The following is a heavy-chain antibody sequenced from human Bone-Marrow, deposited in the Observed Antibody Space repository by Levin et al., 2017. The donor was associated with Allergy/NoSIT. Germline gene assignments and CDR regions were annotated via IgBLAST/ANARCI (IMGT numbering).Heavy chain of an antibody. Sequence: PGGSLRLSCIASGFTFSRYGMHWVRQAPGKGLEWVAAVWWDESEKHYGDSVKGRFTISRDISQNTLYLQMDYLRVEDTAVYYCARSRDGYVHGLSWGQGTLVTVSS. D-gene: IGHD5-24*01. V-gene: IGHV3-33*01. CDR3: ARSRDGYVHGLS. CDR2: VWWDESEK. CDR1: GFTFSRYG. J-gene: IGHJ4*02.